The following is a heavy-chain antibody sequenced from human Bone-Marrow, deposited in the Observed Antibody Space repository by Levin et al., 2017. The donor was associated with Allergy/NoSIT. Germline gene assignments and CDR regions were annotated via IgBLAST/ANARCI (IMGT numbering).Heavy chain of an antibody. Sequence: NESGPTLVKPTQTLTLTCSFSGFSLSTNGVGVGWIRQPPGKALEYLGLIYWDGDKRYSPSLQSRLTITEDTSKYQVVLTMTNMDPVDTATYFCVHRRDHGILTGYFGPFDYWGQGTRVTVSS. CDR2: IYWDGDK. CDR3: VHRRDHGILTGYFGPFDY. D-gene: IGHD3-9*01. J-gene: IGHJ4*02. CDR1: GFSLSTNGVG. V-gene: IGHV2-5*02.